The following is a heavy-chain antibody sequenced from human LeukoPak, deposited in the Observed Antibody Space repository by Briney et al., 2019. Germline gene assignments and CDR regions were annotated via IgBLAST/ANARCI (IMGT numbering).Heavy chain of an antibody. CDR2: VFYTGKT. J-gene: IGHJ4*02. CDR1: GGSVSTSDYY. V-gene: IGHV4-39*07. CDR3: ARVFDS. Sequence: SETLSLTCTVSGGSVSTSDYYWGWIRQSPVKGLEWIGDVFYTGKTNYNPSLRGRATISIDTSKNQFSLKLTYVTAVDSAVYYCARVFDSWGQGTLVTVSS.